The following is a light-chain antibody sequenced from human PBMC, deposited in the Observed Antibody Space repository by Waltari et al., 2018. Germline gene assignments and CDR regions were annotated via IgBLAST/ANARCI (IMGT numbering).Light chain of an antibody. CDR3: QQYTSFTLT. CDR1: KSISTW. V-gene: IGKV1-5*03. CDR2: KAS. Sequence: DIQMTQSPSTLSASVGDRVTITCRASKSISTWLAWYQQKPGKAPKLLIYKASDLESGVPSRFSGSGSGTEFTLTISSLQPDDSATYYCQQYTSFTLTFGGGTKVEIK. J-gene: IGKJ4*01.